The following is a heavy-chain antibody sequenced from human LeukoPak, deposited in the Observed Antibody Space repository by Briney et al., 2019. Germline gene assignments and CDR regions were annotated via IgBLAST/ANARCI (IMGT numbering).Heavy chain of an antibody. J-gene: IGHJ6*02. CDR3: ASSEATTTPPPYGMDV. D-gene: IGHD5-12*01. CDR2: IYYSGST. Sequence: KASETLSLTCTVSGGSISSGGYYWSWIRQHPGKGLEWIVYIYYSGSTFYNPSLKNRVTISVDMSKNQFSLKLNSVTAADTAVYYCASSEATTTPPPYGMDVWGQGTTVTVSS. V-gene: IGHV4-31*03. CDR1: GGSISSGGYY.